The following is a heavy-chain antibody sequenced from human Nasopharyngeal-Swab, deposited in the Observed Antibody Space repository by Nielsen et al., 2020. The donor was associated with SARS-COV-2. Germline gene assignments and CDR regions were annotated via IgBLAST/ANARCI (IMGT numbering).Heavy chain of an antibody. CDR3: ARNCSNGVCVNY. V-gene: IGHV3-23*01. D-gene: IGHD2-8*01. Sequence: LSLTGAASGFTFSSFAMSWVRQAPGKGLEWVSAVSANGDITYYADSVKGRFTVSRDNSKNTLYLQMSSLKVEDTATYYCARNCSNGVCVNYWGQGTLITVSS. CDR1: GFTFSSFA. CDR2: VSANGDIT. J-gene: IGHJ4*02.